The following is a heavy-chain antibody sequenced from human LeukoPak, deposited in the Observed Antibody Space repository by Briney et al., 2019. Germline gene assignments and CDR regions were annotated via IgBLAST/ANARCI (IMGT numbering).Heavy chain of an antibody. J-gene: IGHJ6*03. CDR3: VVGGDYYYYMDV. D-gene: IGHD3-16*01. CDR2: IYSDGTT. V-gene: IGHV3-53*01. CDR1: GVTVSSKY. Sequence: GGSLRLSCAVAGVTVSSKYFSWVRQAPGMGLQWVSVIYSDGTTNYADSVQGRFTISRDSSKNHLYLQMNRLTVEDTAVYYCVVGGDYYYYMDVWGKGTTVSVSS.